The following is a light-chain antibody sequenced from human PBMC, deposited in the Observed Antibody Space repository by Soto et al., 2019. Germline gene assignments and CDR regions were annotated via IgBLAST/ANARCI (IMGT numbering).Light chain of an antibody. CDR3: GTWDSSLSAVV. V-gene: IGLV1-51*01. Sequence: QSVLTQPPSVSAAPGQKVTISCSGSSSNIGNNYVSWYRQLPGTAPKLLIYDNNKRPSGIPDRFSASKSGTSATLGITGLQTGDEADYLCGTWDSSLSAVVFGGGTKLTVL. J-gene: IGLJ2*01. CDR2: DNN. CDR1: SSNIGNNY.